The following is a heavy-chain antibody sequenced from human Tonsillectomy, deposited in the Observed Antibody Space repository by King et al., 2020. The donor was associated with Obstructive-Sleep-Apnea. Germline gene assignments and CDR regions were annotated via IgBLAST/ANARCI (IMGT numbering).Heavy chain of an antibody. CDR1: GGSISSYY. D-gene: IGHD2-15*01. J-gene: IGHJ3*02. V-gene: IGHV4-4*07. CDR2: IYTSGST. Sequence: VQLQESGPGLVKPSETLSLTCTVSGGSISSYYWSWIRQPAGKGLEWVGRIYTSGSTNYNPSLKTRVTMSVDTSKNQFSLTLGSVTAADTAVYYCARDCSGGRCYPRGFDIWGQGKMVTVSS. CDR3: ARDCSGGRCYPRGFDI.